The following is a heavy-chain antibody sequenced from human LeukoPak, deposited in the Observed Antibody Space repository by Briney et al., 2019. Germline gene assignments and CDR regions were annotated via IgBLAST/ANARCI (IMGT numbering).Heavy chain of an antibody. CDR1: GDSISSYY. CDR2: TYTSETT. D-gene: IGHD3-16*01. Sequence: SETLSLTCNVSGDSISSYYWSWIRQPPGRGLEWIGYTYTSETTNYNPSLKSRVTVSVDTSKNQLSLKLSSVTAADTAVYYCARGGNYGAYSLDVWGKGTTVTVSP. J-gene: IGHJ6*04. CDR3: ARGGNYGAYSLDV. V-gene: IGHV4-4*09.